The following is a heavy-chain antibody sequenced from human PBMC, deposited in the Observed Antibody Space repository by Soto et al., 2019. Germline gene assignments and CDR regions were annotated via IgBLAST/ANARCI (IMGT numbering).Heavy chain of an antibody. CDR3: VRESSQYYYYYMDV. Sequence: SSETLSLTCTVSGGSISSYYWSWIRQPPGKGLEWIGYIYYSGSTNYNPSLKSRVTISVDTSKNQFSLKLSSVTAADTAVYYCVRESSQYYYYYMDVWGKGTTVTVSS. V-gene: IGHV4-59*01. CDR1: GGSISSYY. J-gene: IGHJ6*03. D-gene: IGHD6-19*01. CDR2: IYYSGST.